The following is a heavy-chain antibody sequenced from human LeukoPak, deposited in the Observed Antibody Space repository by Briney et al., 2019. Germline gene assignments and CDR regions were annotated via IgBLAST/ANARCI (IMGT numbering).Heavy chain of an antibody. D-gene: IGHD5-18*01. CDR1: GGSFSGYY. Sequence: SETLSLTCAVYGGSFSGYYWSWIRQPPGKGLEWIGEINHSGSTNYNPSLKSRVTISVDTSKNQFSLKLSSVTAADTAVYYCARLQLWFYRGFDPWGQGTLVTVSS. CDR2: INHSGST. CDR3: ARLQLWFYRGFDP. V-gene: IGHV4-34*01. J-gene: IGHJ5*02.